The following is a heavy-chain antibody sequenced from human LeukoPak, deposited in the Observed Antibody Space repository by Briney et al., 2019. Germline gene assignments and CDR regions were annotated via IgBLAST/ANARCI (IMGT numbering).Heavy chain of an antibody. CDR1: GGTFSSYA. J-gene: IGHJ4*02. Sequence: SVKVSCKASGGTFSSYAISWVRQAPGQGLEWMGGIIPIFGTANYAQKFQGRVTITADKSTSTAYMELSSLRSEDTAVYYCARTSGETGYSSGWYVTDFDYWGQGTLVTVSS. V-gene: IGHV1-69*06. CDR2: IIPIFGTA. CDR3: ARTSGETGYSSGWYVTDFDY. D-gene: IGHD6-19*01.